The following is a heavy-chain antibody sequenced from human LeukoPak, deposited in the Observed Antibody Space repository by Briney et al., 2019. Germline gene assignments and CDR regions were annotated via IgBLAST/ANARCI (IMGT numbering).Heavy chain of an antibody. CDR3: AKGLSGSYSIFDC. CDR1: GFTLTTYA. D-gene: IGHD1-26*01. Sequence: QPGESLRLSCTASGFTLTTYAMSWVRQAPGKGLEWVSTISIGGSTTFYADSVKGRFTISRDGSKNTLYLQMNSLKAEDTAIYYCAKGLSGSYSIFDCWGQGTLVTVSS. CDR2: ISIGGSTT. V-gene: IGHV3-23*01. J-gene: IGHJ4*02.